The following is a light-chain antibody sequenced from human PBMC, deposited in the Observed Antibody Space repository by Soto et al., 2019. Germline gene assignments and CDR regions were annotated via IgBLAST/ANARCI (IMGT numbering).Light chain of an antibody. CDR3: SSYAGNKNVV. Sequence: QSALTQPPSASGSPGQSVTISCTGTSSDVGGYNYVSWYQQHPGKAPKLMIYEVSKRPSGVPDRFSGSKSGNTASLTVSGLQAADEADYFYSSYAGNKNVVFGGGTKLTVL. V-gene: IGLV2-8*01. CDR2: EVS. J-gene: IGLJ2*01. CDR1: SSDVGGYNY.